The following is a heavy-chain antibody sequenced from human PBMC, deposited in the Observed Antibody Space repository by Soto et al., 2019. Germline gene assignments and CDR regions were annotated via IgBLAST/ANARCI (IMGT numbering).Heavy chain of an antibody. D-gene: IGHD1-26*01. J-gene: IGHJ6*02. V-gene: IGHV1-69*06. CDR2: IIPIFGTA. Sequence: QVQLVQSGAEVKKPGSSVKVSCKASGGTFSSYAISWVRQAPGQGLEWMGGIIPIFGTANYAQKLQGRVTITADKSKSTAYMELSSLISEDTAVYYCAREQYVGWLDGEGMYVWGQGTTVTGS. CDR3: AREQYVGWLDGEGMYV. CDR1: GGTFSSYA.